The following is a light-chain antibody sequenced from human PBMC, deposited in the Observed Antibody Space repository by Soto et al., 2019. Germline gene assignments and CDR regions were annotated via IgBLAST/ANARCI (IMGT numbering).Light chain of an antibody. CDR3: QQYNSNPLT. Sequence: DIQMTQSPSTLSASVGDRVTITCRDSQSVSTWLAWYQQKPGKVPKLLIYKAYSLESGVPSRFSGSGSGTEFTLTISSLQPDDFATYYCQQYNSNPLTFGGGTKVEI. CDR2: KAY. CDR1: QSVSTW. J-gene: IGKJ4*01. V-gene: IGKV1-5*03.